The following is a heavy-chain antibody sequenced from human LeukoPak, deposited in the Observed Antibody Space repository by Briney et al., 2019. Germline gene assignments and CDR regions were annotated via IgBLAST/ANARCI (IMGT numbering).Heavy chain of an antibody. CDR3: ARGSSAEGYFDY. J-gene: IGHJ4*02. CDR2: INWNGGST. V-gene: IGHV3-20*04. Sequence: PGGSLRLSCAASGFTVSSNYMSWVRQAPGKGLEWVSGINWNGGSTGYADSVKGRFTISRDNAKNSLYLQMNSLRAEDTALYYCARGSSAEGYFDYWGQGTLVTVSS. CDR1: GFTVSSNY. D-gene: IGHD2-15*01.